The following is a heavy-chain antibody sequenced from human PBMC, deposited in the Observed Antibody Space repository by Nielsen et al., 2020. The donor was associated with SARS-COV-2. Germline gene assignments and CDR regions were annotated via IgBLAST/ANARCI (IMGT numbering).Heavy chain of an antibody. CDR3: ARDVDTAMDPYFDY. V-gene: IGHV3-48*01. CDR1: GFTFSSYS. CDR2: ISSSSSTI. D-gene: IGHD5-18*01. Sequence: GGSLRLSCAASGFTFSSYSMNWVRQAPGKGLEWVSYISSSSSTIYYADSVKGRFTISRDNAKNSLYLQMNSLRAEDTAVYYCARDVDTAMDPYFDYWGQGTLVTVSS. J-gene: IGHJ4*02.